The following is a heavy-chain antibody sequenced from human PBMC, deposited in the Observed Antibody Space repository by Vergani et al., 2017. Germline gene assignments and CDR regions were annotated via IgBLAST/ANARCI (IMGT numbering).Heavy chain of an antibody. CDR2: ISYDGSNK. Sequence: QVQLVESGGGVVQPGRSLRLSCAASGFTFSSYAMHWVRQAPGKGLEWVAVISYDGSNKYYADSVKGRFTISRDNSKNTLYLQMNSLRAEDTAVYYCARDQAGSGTKIYYYYGMDVWGQGTTVTVSS. CDR1: GFTFSSYA. D-gene: IGHD3-10*01. J-gene: IGHJ6*02. CDR3: ARDQAGSGTKIYYYYGMDV. V-gene: IGHV3-30-3*01.